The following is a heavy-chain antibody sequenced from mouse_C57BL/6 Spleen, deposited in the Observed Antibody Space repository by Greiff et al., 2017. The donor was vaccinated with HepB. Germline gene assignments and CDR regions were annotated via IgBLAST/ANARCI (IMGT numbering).Heavy chain of an antibody. Sequence: EVQLQESGPGLVKPSQSLSLTCSVTGYSITSGYYWNWIRQFPGNKLEWMGYISYDGSNNYNPSLKNRISITRDTSKNQFFLKLNSVTTEDTATYYCAREEPDYGSSSFDVWGTGTTVTVSS. CDR3: AREEPDYGSSSFDV. J-gene: IGHJ1*03. CDR2: ISYDGSN. D-gene: IGHD1-1*01. CDR1: GYSITSGYY. V-gene: IGHV3-6*01.